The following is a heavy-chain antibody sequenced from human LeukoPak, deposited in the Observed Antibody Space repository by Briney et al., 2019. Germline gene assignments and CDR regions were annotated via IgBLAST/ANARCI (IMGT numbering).Heavy chain of an antibody. CDR2: IYYSGST. Sequence: SETLSLTCTVSGGSIRSYYWSWIRQPPGKGLEWIGYIYYSGSTNYNPSLKSRVTISVDTSKNQFSLKLSSVTAADTAVYYCASGTPYYDILTGYYNAYYFDYWGQGTLVTVSS. CDR3: ASGTPYYDILTGYYNAYYFDY. J-gene: IGHJ4*02. CDR1: GGSIRSYY. V-gene: IGHV4-59*01. D-gene: IGHD3-9*01.